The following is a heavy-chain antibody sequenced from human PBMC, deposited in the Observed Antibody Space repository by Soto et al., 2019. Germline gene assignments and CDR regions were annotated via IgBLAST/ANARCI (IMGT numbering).Heavy chain of an antibody. CDR2: INSDGSST. J-gene: IGHJ4*02. CDR1: GFTFSSYW. V-gene: IGHV3-74*01. CDR3: VRTSLVVAAATREDY. Sequence: EVQLVESGGGLVQPGGSLRLSCAASGFTFSSYWMHWVRQAPGKGLVWVSRINSDGSSTSYADSVKGRFTISRDNAKNTLYLQMHSLRAEHTAVYYCVRTSLVVAAATREDYWGQGTLVTVSS. D-gene: IGHD2-15*01.